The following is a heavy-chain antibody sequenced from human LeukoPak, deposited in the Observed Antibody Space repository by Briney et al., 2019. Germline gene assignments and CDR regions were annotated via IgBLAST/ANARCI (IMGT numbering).Heavy chain of an antibody. J-gene: IGHJ4*02. D-gene: IGHD4-23*01. CDR1: GGSFSGYY. CDR3: ARVGVDYSGNIIKYFFDY. CDR2: VFYSGST. Sequence: PSETLSLTCAVYGGSFSGYYWSWIRQPPGRGLEWIGSVFYSGSTYFNPSLESRLTIFVDTAKNHFSLRLSSVTVADTAVYYCARVGVDYSGNIIKYFFDYWGQGTLVTVSS. V-gene: IGHV4-34*12.